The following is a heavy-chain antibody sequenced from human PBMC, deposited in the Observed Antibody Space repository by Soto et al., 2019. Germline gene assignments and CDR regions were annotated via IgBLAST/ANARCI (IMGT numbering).Heavy chain of an antibody. CDR2: ISGSGGST. CDR3: AKDRLFARVGIYGVVITDHDFDY. J-gene: IGHJ4*02. CDR1: GFTFSSYA. D-gene: IGHD3-3*01. Sequence: GGSLRLSCAASGFTFSSYAMSWVRQAPGKGLEWVSAISGSGGSTYYADSVKGRFTISRDNSKNTLYLQMNSLRAEDTAVYYCAKDRLFARVGIYGVVITDHDFDYWSQGILVTVSS. V-gene: IGHV3-23*01.